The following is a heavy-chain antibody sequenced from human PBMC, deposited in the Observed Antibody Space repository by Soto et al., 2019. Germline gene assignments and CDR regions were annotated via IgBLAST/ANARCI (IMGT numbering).Heavy chain of an antibody. CDR3: AKEQVDYDILTGSSNVFDY. Sequence: QVQLVESGGGVVQPGRSPRLSCAASGFTFSSYGMHWVRQAPGKGLEWVAVISYDGSNKYYADSVKGRFTISRDNSKNTLYRQMNSLRAEDTAVYYCAKEQVDYDILTGSSNVFDYWGQGTLVTVSS. V-gene: IGHV3-30*18. CDR2: ISYDGSNK. CDR1: GFTFSSYG. J-gene: IGHJ4*02. D-gene: IGHD3-9*01.